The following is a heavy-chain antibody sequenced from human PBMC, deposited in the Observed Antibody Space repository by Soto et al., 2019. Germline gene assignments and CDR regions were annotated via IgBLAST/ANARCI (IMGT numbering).Heavy chain of an antibody. V-gene: IGHV3-66*01. CDR1: GFTVTTNY. D-gene: IGHD3-10*01. CDR3: ARDFSGKKEAFDI. CDR2: VYSGGST. J-gene: IGHJ3*02. Sequence: EVQLVESGGGLVQPGGSLRLSCAASGFTVTTNYMSWVRQPPGKGLEWVSVVYSGGSTYYADSVKGRFTVSRDNSKNTLYLQMNSRRAEDTALYYCARDFSGKKEAFDIWGQGTVVTVSS.